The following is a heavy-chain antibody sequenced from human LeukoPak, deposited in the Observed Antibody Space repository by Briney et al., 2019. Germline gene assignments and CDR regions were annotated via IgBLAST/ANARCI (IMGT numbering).Heavy chain of an antibody. J-gene: IGHJ4*02. D-gene: IGHD6-13*01. CDR2: IKQDGSEK. CDR3: ARDRAAAHFDY. CDR1: GFTFSTYW. V-gene: IGHV3-7*01. Sequence: GGSLRLSCVVSGFTFSTYWMIWVRQAPGKGLEWVANIKQDGSEKYYVDSVKGRFTISRDNAKNSLYLQMNSLRAEDTAVYYCARDRAAAHFDYWGQGTLVTVSS.